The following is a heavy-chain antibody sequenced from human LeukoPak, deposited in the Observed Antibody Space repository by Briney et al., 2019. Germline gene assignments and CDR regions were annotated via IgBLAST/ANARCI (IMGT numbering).Heavy chain of an antibody. V-gene: IGHV4-59*01. J-gene: IGHJ6*02. CDR3: ARGQLRGGYYYYGMDV. CDR2: IYYSGST. D-gene: IGHD1-26*01. CDR1: GGSISSYY. Sequence: PSETLSLTCTVSGGSISSYYWSWIRQPPGKGLEWIGYIYYSGSTNYNPSLKSRVTISVDTSKNQFSLKLSSVTAADTAVHYCARGQLRGGYYYYGMDVWGQGTTVTVSS.